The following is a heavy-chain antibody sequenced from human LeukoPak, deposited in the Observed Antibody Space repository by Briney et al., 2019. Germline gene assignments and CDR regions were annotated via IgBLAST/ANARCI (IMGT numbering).Heavy chain of an antibody. CDR3: AGNNPYHYDSSGYYGSHY. CDR1: GFTVSSNY. V-gene: IGHV3-66*01. Sequence: GGSLRLSCAASGFTVSSNYMSWVRQAPGKGLEWVSVIYSGGSTYYADSVKGRFTISRDNSKNTLYLQMNSLRAEDTAVYYCAGNNPYHYDSSGYYGSHYWGQGTLVTVSS. CDR2: IYSGGST. D-gene: IGHD3-22*01. J-gene: IGHJ4*02.